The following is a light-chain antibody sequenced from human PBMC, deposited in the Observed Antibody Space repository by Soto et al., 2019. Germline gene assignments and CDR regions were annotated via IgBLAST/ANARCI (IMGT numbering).Light chain of an antibody. V-gene: IGLV2-14*01. CDR1: SSDVGDYNY. CDR3: SSYTSATTYV. CDR2: EVS. J-gene: IGLJ1*01. Sequence: QSVLTQPASVSGSPGQSITISCTGTSSDVGDYNYVSWYQHHPGKAPKLIIHEVSDRPSGISNRFSGSKSGNTASLTISGLQAEDEADYYCSSYTSATTYVFXTGTKVTVL.